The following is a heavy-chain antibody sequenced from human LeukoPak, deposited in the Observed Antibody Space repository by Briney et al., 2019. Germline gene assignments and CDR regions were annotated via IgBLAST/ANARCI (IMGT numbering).Heavy chain of an antibody. CDR2: FSPYNGNT. D-gene: IGHD1-26*01. V-gene: IGHV1-18*01. J-gene: IGHJ4*02. Sequence: ASVKVSCKASGYTFTSYVFSGVRQAPGQGLKWMGWFSPYNGNTNYAQKLQGRVTMTTDTSTSTAYMELRSLRSDDTAVYYCARGLRSYPAALNFDYWGQGTLVTVSS. CDR3: ARGLRSYPAALNFDY. CDR1: GYTFTSYV.